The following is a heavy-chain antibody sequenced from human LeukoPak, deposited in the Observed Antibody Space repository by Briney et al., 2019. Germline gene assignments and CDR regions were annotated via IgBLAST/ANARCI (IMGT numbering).Heavy chain of an antibody. V-gene: IGHV3-23*01. CDR1: GFTFSSYA. CDR3: AKVWQWLVLTDAFDI. Sequence: PGGSLRLSCAASGFTFSSYAMSWVRQAPGKGLEWVSAISGSGGSTYYADSVKGRFTISRDNSKNTLYLRMNSLRAEDTAVYYCAKVWQWLVLTDAFDIWGQGTMVTVSS. CDR2: ISGSGGST. J-gene: IGHJ3*02. D-gene: IGHD6-19*01.